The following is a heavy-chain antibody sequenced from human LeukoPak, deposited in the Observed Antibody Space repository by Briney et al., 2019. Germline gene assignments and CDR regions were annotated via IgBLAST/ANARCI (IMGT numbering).Heavy chain of an antibody. V-gene: IGHV4-30-4*08. D-gene: IGHD3-9*01. CDR2: IYYSGST. Sequence: SETLSLTCTVSGYSISNGYYWGWIRQPPGKGLEWIGYIYYSGSTYYNPSLKSRVTISVDTSKNQFSLKLSSVTAADTAVYYCAREAGGILIGYRAHFDYWGQGTLVTVSS. CDR3: AREAGGILIGYRAHFDY. J-gene: IGHJ4*02. CDR1: GYSISNGYY.